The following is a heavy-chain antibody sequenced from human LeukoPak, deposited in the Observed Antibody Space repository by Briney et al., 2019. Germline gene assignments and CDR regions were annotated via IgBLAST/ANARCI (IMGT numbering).Heavy chain of an antibody. J-gene: IGHJ4*02. CDR3: ARQIYDFWSGYYHLDY. D-gene: IGHD3-3*01. Sequence: GGSLRLSCAASGFTVSSNYMSWVRQAPGKGLEWVSVIYSGGSTYYADSVKGRFTISRDNSNNTLYLQMNSLRAEDTAVYYCARQIYDFWSGYYHLDYWGQGTLVTVSS. CDR1: GFTVSSNY. CDR2: IYSGGST. V-gene: IGHV3-53*01.